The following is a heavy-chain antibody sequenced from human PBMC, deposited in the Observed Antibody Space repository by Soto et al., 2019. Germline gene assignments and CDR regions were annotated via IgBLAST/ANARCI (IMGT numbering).Heavy chain of an antibody. Sequence: GGSLRLSCAASGFTFSSYAMHWVRQAPGKGLEWVAVISYDGSNKYYADSVKGRFTISRDNSKNTLYLQMNSLRAEDTAVYYCARDLAEVDFWGGSLNYWGQGTLVTVSS. CDR1: GFTFSSYA. CDR3: ARDLAEVDFWGGSLNY. CDR2: ISYDGSNK. J-gene: IGHJ4*02. V-gene: IGHV3-30-3*01. D-gene: IGHD3-3*01.